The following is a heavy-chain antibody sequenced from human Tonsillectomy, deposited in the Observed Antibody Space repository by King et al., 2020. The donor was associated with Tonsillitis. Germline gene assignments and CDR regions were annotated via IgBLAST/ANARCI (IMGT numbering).Heavy chain of an antibody. Sequence: VQLVESGGGLVQPGGSLRLSCAASGFTFSDYDMHWVRQVPGKGLEWVSAIGSAGDTYYPGSVKGRFTISRENANNSLYLQMNSLRAGDTAVYYCAKAGQPEDYGIYGGQWFRHYYGMDVWGQGTTVAVPS. J-gene: IGHJ6*02. CDR3: AKAGQPEDYGIYGGQWFRHYYGMDV. CDR1: GFTFSDYD. V-gene: IGHV3-13*01. D-gene: IGHD4-11*01. CDR2: IGSAGDT.